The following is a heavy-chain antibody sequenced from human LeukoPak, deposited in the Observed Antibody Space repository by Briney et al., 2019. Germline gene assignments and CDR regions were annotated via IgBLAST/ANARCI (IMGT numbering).Heavy chain of an antibody. J-gene: IGHJ4*02. CDR1: GFSSRSFA. Sequence: PGGSLRLSCAPSGFSSRSFAMSSVRQTPEGGLGWVSTISGSGGSTNYADSVKGRFTFSRDNSRNTVYLQMNSLRAEDTAVYYCAKDLPDYGDYIEGYWGQGTLVTVSS. V-gene: IGHV3-23*01. CDR3: AKDLPDYGDYIEGY. CDR2: ISGSGGST. D-gene: IGHD4-17*01.